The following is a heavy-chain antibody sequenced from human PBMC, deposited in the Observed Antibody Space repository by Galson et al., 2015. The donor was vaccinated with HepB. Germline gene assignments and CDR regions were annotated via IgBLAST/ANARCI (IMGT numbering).Heavy chain of an antibody. Sequence: SLRLSCAASGFTFSNYGMSWVRQAPGKGLEWVSGISYSGVTTYHAGSVKGRFTISRDNSKNTLYLQMNSLRGEDTALYYCAKAGVSAAGASSYYMDVWGKGTTVTVSS. CDR1: GFTFSNYG. CDR2: ISYSGVTT. CDR3: AKAGVSAAGASSYYMDV. J-gene: IGHJ6*03. V-gene: IGHV3-23*01. D-gene: IGHD6-13*01.